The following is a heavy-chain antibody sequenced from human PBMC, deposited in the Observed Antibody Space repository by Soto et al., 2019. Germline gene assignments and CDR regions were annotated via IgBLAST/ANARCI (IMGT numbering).Heavy chain of an antibody. CDR3: ARDYRDSGYDSAGMDV. CDR2: INSDGSST. J-gene: IGHJ6*02. CDR1: GFTFSSYW. D-gene: IGHD5-12*01. Sequence: VGSLRLSCAASGFTFSSYWRHWVRQAPGKGLVWVSRINSDGSSTSYADSVKGRFTISRDNAKNTLYLQMNSLRAEDTAVYYCARDYRDSGYDSAGMDVWGQGTTVTVSS. V-gene: IGHV3-74*01.